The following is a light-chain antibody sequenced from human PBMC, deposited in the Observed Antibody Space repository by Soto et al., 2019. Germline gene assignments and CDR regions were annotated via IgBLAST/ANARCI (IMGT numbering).Light chain of an antibody. CDR3: QQYINRWT. J-gene: IGKJ1*01. Sequence: DIQMTQSPSTLSASVGDRVTITCRASQSISTWLAWYQQQPGKAPKLLIYKASSFESGVPSRFSGSGSGTEFPLTISSLQPDDFATFYCQQYINRWTFGQGTKVEIK. CDR1: QSISTW. V-gene: IGKV1-5*03. CDR2: KAS.